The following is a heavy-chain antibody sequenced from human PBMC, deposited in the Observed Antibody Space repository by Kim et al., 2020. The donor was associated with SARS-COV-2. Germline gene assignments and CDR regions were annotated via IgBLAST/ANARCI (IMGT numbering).Heavy chain of an antibody. CDR1: GYSISSGYY. CDR2: IYHSGST. J-gene: IGHJ4*02. V-gene: IGHV4-38-2*02. CDR3: ARDRLGILTDFDY. D-gene: IGHD3-9*01. Sequence: SETLSLTCTVSGYSISSGYYWGWIRQPPGKGREWIGSIYHSGSTYYNPSLKSRVTISVDTSKNQFSLKLSSVTAADTAVYYCARDRLGILTDFDYWGQGTLVTVSS.